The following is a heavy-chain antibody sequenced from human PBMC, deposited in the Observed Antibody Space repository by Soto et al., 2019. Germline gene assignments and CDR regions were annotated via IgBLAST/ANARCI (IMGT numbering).Heavy chain of an antibody. CDR2: IYYSGST. V-gene: IGHV4-39*01. J-gene: IGHJ4*02. CDR3: ARRNGIDY. Sequence: SETLSLTCTVSGGSISSSSYYWGWIRQPPGKGLEWIGSIYYSGSTYYNPSLKSRVTISVDTSKNQFSLKLSSVTAADTAVYYCARRNGIDYWGQGTLVTVSS. CDR1: GGSISSSSYY.